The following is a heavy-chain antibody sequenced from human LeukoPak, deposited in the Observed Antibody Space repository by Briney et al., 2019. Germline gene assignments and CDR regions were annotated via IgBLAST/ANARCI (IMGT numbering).Heavy chain of an antibody. D-gene: IGHD4-23*01. V-gene: IGHV4-34*01. Sequence: PSETLSLTCAVYGGSFSGYYWSWIRQPPGKGLEWIGEINHSGSTNYNPSLKSRVTISVDTSKNQFSLKLSSVTAADTAVYYCARGFSFSSRWHRGPKLIYYFDYWGQGTLVTVSS. CDR3: ARGFSFSSRWHRGPKLIYYFDY. CDR1: GGSFSGYY. CDR2: INHSGST. J-gene: IGHJ4*02.